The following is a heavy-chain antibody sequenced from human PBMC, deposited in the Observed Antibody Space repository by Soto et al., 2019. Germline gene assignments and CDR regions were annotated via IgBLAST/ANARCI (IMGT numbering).Heavy chain of an antibody. CDR1: GFTFSTYA. CDR3: ARGLGKTYYYYYGMDV. CDR2: IGASGGST. Sequence: EVQLLESGGGLVQPGGSLRLSCAASGFTFSTYAMSWVRQAPGKGLEWVSGIGASGGSTNYADSVKGRFTISRDNAKNSLYLQMNSLRAEDTAVYYCARGLGKTYYYYYGMDVWGQGTTVTVSS. D-gene: IGHD3-16*01. V-gene: IGHV3-23*01. J-gene: IGHJ6*02.